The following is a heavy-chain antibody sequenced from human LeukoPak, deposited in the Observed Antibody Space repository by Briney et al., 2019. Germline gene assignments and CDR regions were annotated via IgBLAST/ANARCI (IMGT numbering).Heavy chain of an antibody. CDR3: ARDSSGSFEFDY. CDR2: ISSSSSYI. Sequence: PGGSLRLSCAASGFTFSSYSMNWVRQAPRKGLEWVSSISSSSSYIYYADSVKGRFTISRDNAKNSLYLQMNSLRAEDTAVYYCARDSSGSFEFDYWGQGTLVTVSS. V-gene: IGHV3-21*01. CDR1: GFTFSSYS. J-gene: IGHJ4*02. D-gene: IGHD1-26*01.